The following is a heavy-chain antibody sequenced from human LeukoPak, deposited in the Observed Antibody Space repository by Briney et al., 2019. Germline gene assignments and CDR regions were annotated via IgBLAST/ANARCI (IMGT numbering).Heavy chain of an antibody. V-gene: IGHV3-7*01. CDR2: IKQDGSEK. CDR1: GFTFSSYW. D-gene: IGHD3-3*01. J-gene: IGHJ4*02. CDR3: ARAVDYHFWSGYYQATAGSYYFDY. Sequence: GGSLRLSCAASGFTFSSYWMSWVRQAPGKGLEWVANIKQDGSEKYYVDSVKGRFTISRDNAKNSLYLQMNSLRAEDTAVYYCARAVDYHFWSGYYQATAGSYYFDYWGQGTLVTVSS.